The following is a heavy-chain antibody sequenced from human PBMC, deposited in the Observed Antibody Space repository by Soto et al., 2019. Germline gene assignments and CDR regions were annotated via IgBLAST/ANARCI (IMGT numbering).Heavy chain of an antibody. V-gene: IGHV3-66*01. CDR2: LNSGGST. Sequence: EVQLVESGGGLVQPGGSLRLSCAASGFTVRSNYMTWVRQAPGKGLEWVSLLNSGGSTNYADSVKGRFTISRDISKNTVYLQMNSLRAEDTAVYYCVSGRYDSVRLGMDVWGHGTTVTVSS. D-gene: IGHD3-3*01. CDR1: GFTVRSNY. J-gene: IGHJ6*02. CDR3: VSGRYDSVRLGMDV.